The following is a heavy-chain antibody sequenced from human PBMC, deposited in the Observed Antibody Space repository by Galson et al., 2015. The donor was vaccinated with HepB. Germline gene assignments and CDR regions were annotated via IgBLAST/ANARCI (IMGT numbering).Heavy chain of an antibody. CDR2: INAGNGNT. J-gene: IGHJ4*02. CDR3: ARQPLRFLEWISNPGGVDY. D-gene: IGHD3-3*01. V-gene: IGHV1-3*01. Sequence: SVKVSCKASGYTFTSYAMHWVRQAPGQRLEWMGWINAGNGNTKYSQKFQGRVTITRDTSASTAYMELRSLRSDDTAVYYCARQPLRFLEWISNPGGVDYWGQGTLVTVSS. CDR1: GYTFTSYA.